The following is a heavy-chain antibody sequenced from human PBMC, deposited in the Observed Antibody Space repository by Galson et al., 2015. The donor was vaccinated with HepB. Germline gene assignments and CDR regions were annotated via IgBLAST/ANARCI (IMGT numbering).Heavy chain of an antibody. D-gene: IGHD3-10*01. CDR3: GGYPYGSGSYYLL. CDR2: IYYSGST. CDR1: GGSISSYY. Sequence: ETLSLTCTVSGGSISSYYWSWIRQPPGKGLEWIGYIYYSGSTNYNPSLKSRVTISVDTSKNQFSLKLSSVTAADTAVYYCGGYPYGSGSYYLLWGQGTLVTVSS. J-gene: IGHJ4*02. V-gene: IGHV4-59*01.